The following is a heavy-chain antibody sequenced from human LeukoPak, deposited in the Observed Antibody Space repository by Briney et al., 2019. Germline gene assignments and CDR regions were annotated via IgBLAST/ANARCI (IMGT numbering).Heavy chain of an antibody. CDR2: ISSSSSYI. CDR1: GFTFSSYS. CDR3: ASQLRYTDWLPGSSWFDP. D-gene: IGHD3-9*01. V-gene: IGHV3-21*01. J-gene: IGHJ5*02. Sequence: GGSLRLSCAASGFTFSSYSMNWVRQAPGKGLEWVSSISSSSSYIYYADSVKGRFTISRDNAKNSLYLQMNSLRAEDTAVYYCASQLRYTDWLPGSSWFDPWGQGSLVTVSS.